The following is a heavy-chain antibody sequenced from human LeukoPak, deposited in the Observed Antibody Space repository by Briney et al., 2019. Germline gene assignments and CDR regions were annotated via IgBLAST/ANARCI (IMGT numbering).Heavy chain of an antibody. CDR3: ARAEGYGGELDS. CDR2: IYYSGST. V-gene: IGHV4-39*01. Sequence: PSGTLSLTCIVSGGSISSNSYYWGWIRQPPGKGLEWIGSIYYSGSTYYNPSLKSRVTISVDASKNQFSLKLSSVTAADTAVYYCARAEGYGGELDSWGQGTLVTVSS. D-gene: IGHD4-23*01. CDR1: GGSISSNSYY. J-gene: IGHJ4*02.